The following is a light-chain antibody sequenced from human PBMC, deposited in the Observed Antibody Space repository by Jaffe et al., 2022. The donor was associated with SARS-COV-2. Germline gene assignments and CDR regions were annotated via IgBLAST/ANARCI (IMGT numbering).Light chain of an antibody. CDR2: KAS. J-gene: IGKJ1*01. Sequence: DIQLTQSPSTLSASVGDTVTITCRASQSLTTWLAWYQQKPGKAPKLLIYKASSLEGGVPSRFSGSGSGTEFTLTITNLQPDDFATYHCQHYFNRPLWTFGQGTKVEIK. V-gene: IGKV1-5*03. CDR3: QHYFNRPLWT. CDR1: QSLTTW.